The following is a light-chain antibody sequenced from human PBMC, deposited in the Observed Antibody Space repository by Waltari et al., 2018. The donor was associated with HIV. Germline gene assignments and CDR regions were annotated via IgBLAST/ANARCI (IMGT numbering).Light chain of an antibody. CDR2: GAS. CDR1: QSVSTTS. V-gene: IGKV3-20*01. CDR3: QQYSNSGPIT. J-gene: IGKJ5*01. Sequence: EIVLTQSPGTLSLSPGERATLSCRASQSVSTTSAWYQQKPGQAPRLLIYGASSRATGIPDRFSGSGSGTDFTLTISRLEPEDFAVYYCQQYSNSGPITFGQGTRLEIK.